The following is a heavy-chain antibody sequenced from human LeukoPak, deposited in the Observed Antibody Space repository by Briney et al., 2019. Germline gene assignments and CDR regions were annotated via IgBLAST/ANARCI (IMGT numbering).Heavy chain of an antibody. V-gene: IGHV3-23*01. CDR2: ISDRGGTT. CDR1: GFNVSNNY. D-gene: IGHD2-15*01. Sequence: GGSLRLSCAASGFNVSNNYMNWVRQAPGKGLEWVSGISDRGGTTYYADSVEGRFTISRDNSKNTLYLQMNNLGAEDTAVYYCAKVTSAGSCYQSDYWGQGRLVSVSS. J-gene: IGHJ4*02. CDR3: AKVTSAGSCYQSDY.